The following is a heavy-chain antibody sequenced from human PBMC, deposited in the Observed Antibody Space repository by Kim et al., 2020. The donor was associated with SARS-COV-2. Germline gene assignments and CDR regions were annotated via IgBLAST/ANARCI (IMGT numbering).Heavy chain of an antibody. CDR2: IYYSGST. CDR1: GGSISSSSYY. V-gene: IGHV4-39*01. Sequence: SETLSLTCTVSGGSISSSSYYWGWIRQPPGKGLEWIGSIYYSGSTYYNPSLKSRVTISVDTSKNQFSLKLSSVTAADTAVYYCARLWGGDIAAAGHDYWGQGTLVTVSS. J-gene: IGHJ4*02. CDR3: ARLWGGDIAAAGHDY. D-gene: IGHD6-13*01.